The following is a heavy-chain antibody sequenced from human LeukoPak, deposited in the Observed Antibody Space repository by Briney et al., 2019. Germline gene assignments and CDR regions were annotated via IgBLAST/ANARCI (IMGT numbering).Heavy chain of an antibody. CDR2: ISSDSNYI. J-gene: IGHJ5*02. CDR1: GFTFSSSS. Sequence: GGSLRLSCAASGFTFSSSSMNWVRQAPGKGLEWVSAISSDSNYIYYADSVKGRFTISRDNSKDTLYLQMNSLRAEDTAVYYCAREHRYYDILTGYNNWFDPWGQGTLVTVSS. V-gene: IGHV3-21*01. D-gene: IGHD3-9*01. CDR3: AREHRYYDILTGYNNWFDP.